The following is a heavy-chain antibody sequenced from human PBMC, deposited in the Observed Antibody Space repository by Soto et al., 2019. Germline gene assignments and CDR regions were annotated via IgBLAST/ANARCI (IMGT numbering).Heavy chain of an antibody. V-gene: IGHV5-51*01. D-gene: IGHD6-13*01. Sequence: GESLKISCKGSGDSFTSYWIGWVRQMPGKGLEWMGIIYPGDSDTRYSPSFQGQVTISADKSISTAYLQWSSLKASDTAMYYCAKTTYSSSWYYYFDYWGQGTLVTVPQ. CDR1: GDSFTSYW. CDR2: IYPGDSDT. CDR3: AKTTYSSSWYYYFDY. J-gene: IGHJ4*02.